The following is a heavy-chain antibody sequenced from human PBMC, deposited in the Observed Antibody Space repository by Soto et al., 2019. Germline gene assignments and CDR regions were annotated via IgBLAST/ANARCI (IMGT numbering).Heavy chain of an antibody. Sequence: QVQLVQSGAEMKKPGSSVKVSCQSSGGTFNTYAMNWVRQAPGQGPEWMGDISPMFGAANYAPKFQGRVTITADESTGTSHMQLSSLKSEDTALYFCAREVQVHTPAFVYWGQGTLVTVSS. D-gene: IGHD3-10*01. J-gene: IGHJ4*02. CDR3: AREVQVHTPAFVY. CDR2: ISPMFGAA. V-gene: IGHV1-69*19. CDR1: GGTFNTYA.